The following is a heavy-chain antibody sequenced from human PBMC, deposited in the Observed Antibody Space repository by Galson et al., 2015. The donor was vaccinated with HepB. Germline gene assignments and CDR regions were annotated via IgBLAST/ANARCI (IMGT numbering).Heavy chain of an antibody. CDR3: ARDPTSYLAHYYYYGMDV. V-gene: IGHV1-69*13. Sequence: SVKVSCKASGGTFSSYAISWVRQAPGQGLEWMGGIIPIFGTANYAQKFQGRVTITADESTSTAYMELSSLRSEDTAVYYCARDPTSYLAHYYYYGMDVWGQGTTVTVSS. CDR1: GGTFSSYA. J-gene: IGHJ6*02. D-gene: IGHD2-21*01. CDR2: IIPIFGTA.